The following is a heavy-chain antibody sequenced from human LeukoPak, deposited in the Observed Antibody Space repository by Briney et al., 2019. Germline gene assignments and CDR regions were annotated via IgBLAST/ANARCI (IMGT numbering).Heavy chain of an antibody. D-gene: IGHD3-3*01. V-gene: IGHV4-39*01. CDR1: GGSISSSSYY. CDR3: ARLANYVFWNSYLDPDNFDY. Sequence: SETLSLTCTVSGGSISSSSYYWGWIRQPPGKGLEWIGSIYYSGTAYYIPSLKPRVTISVDTSKNQSSLKLSSVTAADTAVYFCARLANYVFWNSYLDPDNFDYWGQGTLVTVSS. J-gene: IGHJ4*02. CDR2: IYYSGTA.